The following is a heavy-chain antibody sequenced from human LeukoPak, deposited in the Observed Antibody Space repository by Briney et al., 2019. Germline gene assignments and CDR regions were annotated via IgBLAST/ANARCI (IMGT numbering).Heavy chain of an antibody. J-gene: IGHJ6*02. V-gene: IGHV3-23*01. Sequence: GGSLRLSCAASGFTFSSYAMSWVRQAPGKGLEWVSAISGSGGSTYYADSVKGRFTISRDNSKNTLYPQMNSLRAEDTAVYYCAKGVRGVIRSYYYYGMDVWGQGTTVTVSS. CDR1: GFTFSSYA. CDR2: ISGSGGST. D-gene: IGHD3-10*01. CDR3: AKGVRGVIRSYYYYGMDV.